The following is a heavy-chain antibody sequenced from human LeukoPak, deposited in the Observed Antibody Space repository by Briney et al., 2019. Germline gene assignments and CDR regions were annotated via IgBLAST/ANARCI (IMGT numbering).Heavy chain of an antibody. CDR2: INTIGTTI. D-gene: IGHD1-20*01. Sequence: GGSLRLSCAASGFTFSNYYMSWIRQAPGKGLEWVSYINTIGTTIYYADSLKGRFTISRDNAKNSLSLQMDSLRAEDTAVYYCAKDLRGYNWNRPAVDGYWGQGTLVTVSS. CDR3: AKDLRGYNWNRPAVDGY. J-gene: IGHJ4*02. V-gene: IGHV3-11*01. CDR1: GFTFSNYY.